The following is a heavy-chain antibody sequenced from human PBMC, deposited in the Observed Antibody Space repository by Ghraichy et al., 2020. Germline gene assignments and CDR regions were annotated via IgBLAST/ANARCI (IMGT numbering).Heavy chain of an antibody. CDR1: GGSISSSSYY. CDR3: ASYPQWSYYYFDY. V-gene: IGHV4-39*01. J-gene: IGHJ4*02. D-gene: IGHD6-19*01. CDR2: IYYSGST. Sequence: SETLSLTCTVSGGSISSSSYYWGWIRQPPGKGLEWIGSIYYSGSTYYNPSLKSRVTISVDTSKNQFSLKLSSVTAADTAVYYCASYPQWSYYYFDYWGQGTLVTVSS.